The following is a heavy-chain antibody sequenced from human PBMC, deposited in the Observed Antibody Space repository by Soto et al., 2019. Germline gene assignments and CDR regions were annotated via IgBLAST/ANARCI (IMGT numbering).Heavy chain of an antibody. J-gene: IGHJ6*02. CDR1: GFTFGDYA. D-gene: IGHD6-19*01. CDR2: IRSKAYGGTT. CDR3: TRDTAVAGPYYYGMDV. V-gene: IGHV3-49*03. Sequence: PGGSLRLSCTASGFTFGDYAMSWFRQAPGKGLEWVGFIRSKAYGGTTEYAASVKGRFTISRDDSKSIAYLQMNSLKTEDTAVYYCTRDTAVAGPYYYGMDVWGQGTTVTVS.